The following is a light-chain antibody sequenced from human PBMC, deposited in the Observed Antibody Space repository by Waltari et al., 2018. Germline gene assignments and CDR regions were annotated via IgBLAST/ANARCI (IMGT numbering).Light chain of an antibody. V-gene: IGKV3-15*01. Sequence: VVTQSPDTLSVSPGERATVSCRASQSVGDHVAWYQQRAGQPPRLLIYGASARATDIPARFSGSVSGTEFTLTISSLQSEDFAVYYCQQYDSWPPYTFGQGTKLAMK. CDR1: QSVGDH. CDR2: GAS. J-gene: IGKJ2*01. CDR3: QQYDSWPPYT.